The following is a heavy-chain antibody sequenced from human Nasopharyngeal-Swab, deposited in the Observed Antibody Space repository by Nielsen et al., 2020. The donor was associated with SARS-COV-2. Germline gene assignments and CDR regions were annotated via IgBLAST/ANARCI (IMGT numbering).Heavy chain of an antibody. D-gene: IGHD6-13*01. V-gene: IGHV4-39*07. CDR2: IYYSGST. CDR1: GGSISSSSYY. CDR3: ARPGQQLVLEYFQH. Sequence: SETLSLTCTVSGGSISSSSYYWGWIRQPPGKGLEWIGSIYYSGSTYYNPSLKSRVTISVDTSKNQFSLKLSSVTAADTAVYYCARPGQQLVLEYFQHWGQGTLVTVSS. J-gene: IGHJ1*01.